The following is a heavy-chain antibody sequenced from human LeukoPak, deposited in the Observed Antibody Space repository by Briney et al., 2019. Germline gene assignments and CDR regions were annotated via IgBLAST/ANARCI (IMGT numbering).Heavy chain of an antibody. V-gene: IGHV4-4*07. Sequence: NPSETLSLTCTVSGGSISSYYWSWIRQPAGKGLECIGRIYISGSTSYNPSLKGRVTMSVDTSKNQFSLRLSSVTAADTAVYYCATANRYSLYMDVWGKGTTVTVSS. D-gene: IGHD1-14*01. CDR2: IYISGST. CDR1: GGSISSYY. CDR3: ATANRYSLYMDV. J-gene: IGHJ6*03.